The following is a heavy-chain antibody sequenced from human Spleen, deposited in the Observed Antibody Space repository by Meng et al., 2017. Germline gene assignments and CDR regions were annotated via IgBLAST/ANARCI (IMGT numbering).Heavy chain of an antibody. J-gene: IGHJ4*02. V-gene: IGHV3-21*01. Sequence: GGSLRLSCAASGFTLSTYAMSWVRQAPGKGLEWVSSISTSSSDIYYADSVKGRFTISRDNAKNSLYLQVSSLRAEDTAVYYCARDVSGYCSGGSCYFDYWGQGTLVTVSS. D-gene: IGHD2-15*01. CDR2: ISTSSSDI. CDR3: ARDVSGYCSGGSCYFDY. CDR1: GFTLSTYA.